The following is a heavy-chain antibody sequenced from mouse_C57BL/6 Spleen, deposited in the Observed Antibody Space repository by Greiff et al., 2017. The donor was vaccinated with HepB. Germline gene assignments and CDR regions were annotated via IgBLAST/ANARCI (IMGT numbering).Heavy chain of an antibody. D-gene: IGHD2-3*01. CDR2: INPGSGGT. CDR1: GYAFTNYL. CDR3: ARGGIYDGYPDY. V-gene: IGHV1-54*01. Sequence: VQLQESGAELVRPGTSVKVSCKASGYAFTNYLIEWVKQRPGQGLEWIGVINPGSGGTNYNEKFKGKATLTADKSSSTAYMQLSSLTSEDSAVYFCARGGIYDGYPDYWGQGTTLTVSS. J-gene: IGHJ2*01.